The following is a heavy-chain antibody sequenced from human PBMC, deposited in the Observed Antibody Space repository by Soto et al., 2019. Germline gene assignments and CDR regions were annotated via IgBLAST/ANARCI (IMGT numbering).Heavy chain of an antibody. CDR3: VRGANRRSPPDC. CDR2: IKQDGSEK. V-gene: IGHV3-7*05. CDR1: GFTFSSYW. Sequence: TGGSLRLSCAASGFTFSSYWMSWVRQAPGKGLEWVANIKQDGSEKYYVDSVKGRFTISRDNAKNSLYLQIYGRREKDTAVYYCVRGANRRSPPDCWXQGTLVTVSS. J-gene: IGHJ4*02.